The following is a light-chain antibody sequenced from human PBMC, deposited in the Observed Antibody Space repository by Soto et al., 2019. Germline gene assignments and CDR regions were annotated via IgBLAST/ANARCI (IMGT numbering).Light chain of an antibody. CDR2: EVS. Sequence: QSVLTQPASVSGSPGQSITISCTGTSSDVGGYNYVSWYQQHPGKAPKLMIYEVSNQPSGVSNRFSGSKSGNTASLTISGLQAEDEADDYCSSYTSSSTLVFGTGTQLTVL. J-gene: IGLJ7*01. CDR1: SSDVGGYNY. CDR3: SSYTSSSTLV. V-gene: IGLV2-14*01.